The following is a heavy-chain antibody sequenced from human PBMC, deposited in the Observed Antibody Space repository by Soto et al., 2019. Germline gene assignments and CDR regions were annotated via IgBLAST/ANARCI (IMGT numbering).Heavy chain of an antibody. D-gene: IGHD1-7*01. CDR2: INHSGST. J-gene: IGHJ4*02. CDR3: ARGKNWYSDY. Sequence: QVQLQQWGAGLLKPSETLSLTCAVYGGSFSGYYWSWIRHPPGKGLEWIGEINHSGSTNYNPSLKSRVTISVDTSKNQFSLKLSSVTAADTAVYYCARGKNWYSDYWGQGTLVTVSS. V-gene: IGHV4-34*01. CDR1: GGSFSGYY.